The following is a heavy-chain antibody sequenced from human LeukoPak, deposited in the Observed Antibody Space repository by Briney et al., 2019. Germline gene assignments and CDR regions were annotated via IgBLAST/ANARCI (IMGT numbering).Heavy chain of an antibody. CDR3: VSYYDSSGYYYVWVH. CDR1: GFTFSSYW. CDR2: IKQDGSEK. V-gene: IGHV3-7*01. Sequence: GGSLRLSCAASGFTFSSYWMSWVRQAPGKGLEWVANIKQDGSEKYYVDSVKGRFTISRDNAKNSLYLQMNSLRAEDTAVYYCVSYYDSSGYYYVWVHWGQGTLVTVSS. D-gene: IGHD3-22*01. J-gene: IGHJ4*02.